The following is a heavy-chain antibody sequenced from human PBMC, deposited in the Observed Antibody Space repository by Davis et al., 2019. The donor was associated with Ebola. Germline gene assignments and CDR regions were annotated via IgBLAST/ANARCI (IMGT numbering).Heavy chain of an antibody. CDR2: IRPTGGST. CDR1: GGTFSSYA. V-gene: IGHV1-46*01. Sequence: VSVKVSCKASGGTFSSYAISWVRQAPGQGLEWLAMIRPTGGSTSYAQKFQGRVTLTSELSTTTVYMEMTSLRSEDTAVYYCARPDFPLSTTVATQWAVDYWGQGTLITVSS. D-gene: IGHD5/OR15-5a*01. CDR3: ARPDFPLSTTVATQWAVDY. J-gene: IGHJ4*02.